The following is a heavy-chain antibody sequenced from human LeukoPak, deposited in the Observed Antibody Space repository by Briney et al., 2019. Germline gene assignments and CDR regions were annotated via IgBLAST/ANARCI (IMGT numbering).Heavy chain of an antibody. D-gene: IGHD3-22*01. CDR3: AKDRHYYDISGYYYWNFDL. V-gene: IGHV3-23*01. CDR1: GFTFSSYP. J-gene: IGHJ2*01. Sequence: PGGSLRLSCAASGFTFSSYPMSWVRQAPGKGLEWVSAISGSGGSTYYADSVKGRFTISRDNSKNTLYPQMNSLRAEDTAVYYCAKDRHYYDISGYYYWNFDLWGRGTLVTVSS. CDR2: ISGSGGST.